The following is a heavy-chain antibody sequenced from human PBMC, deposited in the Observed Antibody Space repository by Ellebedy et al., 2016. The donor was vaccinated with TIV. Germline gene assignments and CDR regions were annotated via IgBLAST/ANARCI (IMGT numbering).Heavy chain of an antibody. V-gene: IGHV4-59*08. CDR1: AGSISNYY. Sequence: MPSETLSLTCTVSAGSISNYYWSWIRQPPGKGLEWIGYIYYSGSTNYNPSLKSRFTMSVDSSRNQFSLKLSSVTAADTAVFYCARTSYYDSSGYPLFDSWGQGTLVTVSS. CDR2: IYYSGST. J-gene: IGHJ4*02. CDR3: ARTSYYDSSGYPLFDS. D-gene: IGHD3-22*01.